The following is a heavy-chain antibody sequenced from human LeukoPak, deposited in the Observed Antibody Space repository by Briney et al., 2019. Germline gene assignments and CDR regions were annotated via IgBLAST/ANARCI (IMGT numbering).Heavy chain of an antibody. CDR3: ARAAITFGGVIVIPPHDAFDI. Sequence: SQTLSLTCTVSGGSISSGSYYWSWIRQPAGKGLEWIGRIYTSGSTNYNPSLKSRVTISVDTSKNQFSLKLSSVTAADTAVYYCARAAITFGGVIVIPPHDAFDIWGQGTMVTVSS. V-gene: IGHV4-61*02. CDR2: IYTSGST. CDR1: GGSISSGSYY. J-gene: IGHJ3*02. D-gene: IGHD3-16*02.